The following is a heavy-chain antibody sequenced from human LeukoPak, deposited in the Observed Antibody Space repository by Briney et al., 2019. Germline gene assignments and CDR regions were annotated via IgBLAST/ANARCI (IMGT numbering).Heavy chain of an antibody. Sequence: PGGSLRLSCVASGFTFTNYGMHWVRQAPGKGLEWVAFIWSDGSKNYYGDSVRGRFTISRDTSKNTLYLQMNTLQPEDTAVYYCTKASGRNLYGMDVWGQGTTVIVSS. CDR2: IWSDGSKN. J-gene: IGHJ6*02. CDR3: TKASGRNLYGMDV. D-gene: IGHD3-10*01. CDR1: GFTFTNYG. V-gene: IGHV3-30*02.